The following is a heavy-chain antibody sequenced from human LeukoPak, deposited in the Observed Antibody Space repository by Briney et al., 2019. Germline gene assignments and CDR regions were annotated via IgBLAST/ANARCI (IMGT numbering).Heavy chain of an antibody. J-gene: IGHJ4*02. D-gene: IGHD2-15*01. Sequence: SQTLSLTCAISGDSVSSNSAAWNWIRQSPSRGLEWLGRTYYRSKRYNDYAVSVKSRITINPDTSKNQFSLQLNSVTPEDTAVYYCARVSSVVVATRATRYFDYWGQGTLVTVSS. CDR3: ARVSSVVVATRATRYFDY. CDR2: TYYRSKRYN. CDR1: GDSVSSNSAA. V-gene: IGHV6-1*01.